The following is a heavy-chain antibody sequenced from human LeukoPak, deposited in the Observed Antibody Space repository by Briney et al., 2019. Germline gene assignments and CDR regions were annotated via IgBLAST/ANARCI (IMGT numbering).Heavy chain of an antibody. CDR2: INHSGST. V-gene: IGHV4-34*01. D-gene: IGHD3-9*01. Sequence: SETLSLTCAVYGGSFSGYYWSRIRQPPGKGLEWIGEINHSGSTNYNPSLKSRVTISVDTSKNQFSLKLSSVTAADTAVYYCARLKGSYDILTGYAGYGMDVWGKGTTVTVSS. CDR1: GGSFSGYY. CDR3: ARLKGSYDILTGYAGYGMDV. J-gene: IGHJ6*04.